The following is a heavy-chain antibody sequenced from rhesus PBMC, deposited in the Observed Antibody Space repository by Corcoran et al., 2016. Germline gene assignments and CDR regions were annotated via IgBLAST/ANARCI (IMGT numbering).Heavy chain of an antibody. V-gene: IGHV3-119*01. CDR2: ISRSGSGT. CDR1: GFTFSSYW. Sequence: EVQLVESGGGLVQPGGSLRLSCAASGFTFSSYWMYWVRQVPGKGLEWVSHISRSGSGTSYAASVKGRFTISRENAKNSLYLQMNSLRAEDTAVYYCAAAIAAAGTGIDYWGQGVLVTVSS. D-gene: IGHD6-25*01. J-gene: IGHJ4*01. CDR3: AAAIAAAGTGIDY.